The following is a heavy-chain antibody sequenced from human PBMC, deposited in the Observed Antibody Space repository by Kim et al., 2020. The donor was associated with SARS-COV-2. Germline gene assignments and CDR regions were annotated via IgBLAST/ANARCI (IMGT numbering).Heavy chain of an antibody. CDR3: TSDIGGYCGGY. CDR1: GFTFRSVW. D-gene: IGHD2-21*01. CDR2: IRSEASGGTT. J-gene: IGHJ4*01. Sequence: GGSLRLSCAASGFTFRSVWMHWVRQAPGKGLEWVAIIRSEASGGTTGYAAPVRCRITSARDDTTNTLYLKMNSLKAADTAVYYCTSDIGGYCGGYW. V-gene: IGHV3-15*01.